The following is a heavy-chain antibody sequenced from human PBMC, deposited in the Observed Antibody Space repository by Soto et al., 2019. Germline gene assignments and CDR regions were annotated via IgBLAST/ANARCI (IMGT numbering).Heavy chain of an antibody. CDR2: IIPMFAAA. J-gene: IGHJ4*02. CDR1: GDTFSKYA. V-gene: IGHV1-69*01. D-gene: IGHD3-22*01. Sequence: QVQLVQSGAEVRKPGSSMKVSCTASGDTFSKYAISWVRQAPGQGLDWLGGIIPMFAAADYAQRFQGRVTITADQSTTTAYLELSDLTSEDTAVYYCASSPLSWDSRARLLDCWGQGTLVTVSS. CDR3: ASSPLSWDSRARLLDC.